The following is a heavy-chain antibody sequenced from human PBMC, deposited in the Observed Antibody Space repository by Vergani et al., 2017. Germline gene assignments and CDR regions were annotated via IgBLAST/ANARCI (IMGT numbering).Heavy chain of an antibody. CDR3: AREGSAVTGYFQH. CDR1: GYTFTSYA. V-gene: IGHV1-3*01. Sequence: QVQLVQSGAEVKKPGASVKVSCKASGYTFTSYAIHWVRQAPGQGLEWMGWINAGNGNTKDSQMFQGRVTITRDTSASTAYMELSSLRSEDTAVYYCAREGSAVTGYFQHWGQGTLVTVSS. J-gene: IGHJ1*01. CDR2: INAGNGNT. D-gene: IGHD6-19*01.